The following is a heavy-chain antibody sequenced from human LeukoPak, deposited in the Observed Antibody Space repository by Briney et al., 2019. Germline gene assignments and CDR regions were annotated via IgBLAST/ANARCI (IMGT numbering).Heavy chain of an antibody. CDR1: GFTFDDYA. V-gene: IGHV3-9*01. CDR3: AKGASTRPGYFDY. Sequence: GGSLRLSCAASGFTFDDYAMHWVRQAPGKGLEWVSGISWNSGSIGYADSVKGRFTISRDNAKNSLYLQMNSLRAEDTALYYCAKGASTRPGYFDYWGQGTLVTVSS. D-gene: IGHD2-2*01. CDR2: ISWNSGSI. J-gene: IGHJ4*02.